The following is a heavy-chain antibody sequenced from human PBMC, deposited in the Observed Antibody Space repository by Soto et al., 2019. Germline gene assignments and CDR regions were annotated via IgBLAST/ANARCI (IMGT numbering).Heavy chain of an antibody. Sequence: QLQLQESGPGLVKPSETLSLTCTVSGGSISSSSYYWGWIRQPPGKGLEWIGSIYYSGSTYYNPSLKRRVTISVDPSKNQFSLKLSSVTAADTAVYYCARLSDPKSNWFDPWGQGTLVTVSS. D-gene: IGHD3-3*02. V-gene: IGHV4-39*01. CDR3: ARLSDPKSNWFDP. J-gene: IGHJ5*02. CDR2: IYYSGST. CDR1: GGSISSSSYY.